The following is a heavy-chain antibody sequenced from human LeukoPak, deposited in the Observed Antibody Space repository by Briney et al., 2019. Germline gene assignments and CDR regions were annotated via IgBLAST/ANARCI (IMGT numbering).Heavy chain of an antibody. CDR2: IHYRGST. V-gene: IGHV4-59*01. J-gene: IGHJ4*02. CDR1: GGSISSYY. D-gene: IGHD6-25*01. CDR3: ARGWPGGFFDY. Sequence: SETLSLTCTVSGGSISSYYWRWIRQPPGKGLEWIGYIHYRGSTNYNPPLKSRVTISVDTSKNQFSLKLSSVTAADKAVYYCARGWPGGFFDYWGQGTLVTVSS.